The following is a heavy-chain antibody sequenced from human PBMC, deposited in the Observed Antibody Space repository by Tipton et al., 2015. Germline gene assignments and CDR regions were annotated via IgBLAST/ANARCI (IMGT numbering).Heavy chain of an antibody. CDR2: INHAGDT. J-gene: IGHJ4*02. CDR3: ARSEVGDFDS. D-gene: IGHD1-26*01. Sequence: LRLSCAVSGYSISRGYNWGWIRQAPGKGLEWIGAINHAGDTYYRPSLKSRATISVDTSKNQFSLMLSCVTAADTAIYYCARSEVGDFDSWGQGTLVTVSS. CDR1: GYSISRGYN. V-gene: IGHV4-38-2*01.